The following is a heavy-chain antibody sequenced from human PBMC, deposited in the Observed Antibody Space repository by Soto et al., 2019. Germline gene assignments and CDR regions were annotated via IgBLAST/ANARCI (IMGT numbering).Heavy chain of an antibody. CDR3: ARHPQTTVTPWAYYYGMDV. J-gene: IGHJ6*02. CDR2: ISAYNGNT. CDR1: GYTFTSYG. Sequence: ASVKVSCKASGYTFTSYGISWVRQAPGQGLEWMGWISAYNGNTNYAQKLQGRVTMTTDTSTSTAYMELRSLRSDDTAVNYCARHPQTTVTPWAYYYGMDVWGQGTTVTVSS. V-gene: IGHV1-18*04. D-gene: IGHD4-4*01.